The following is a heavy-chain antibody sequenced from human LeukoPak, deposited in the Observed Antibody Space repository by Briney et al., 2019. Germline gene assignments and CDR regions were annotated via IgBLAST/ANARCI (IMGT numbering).Heavy chain of an antibody. Sequence: EGSLRLSCEVSGLIFSTYWMTWVRQAPGKGLEWVATITRDGNEKYYVDSVKGRFTISRDNAKDSLCLQMNSLRAEDTAVYYCVRDQQWESPHYFDFWGQGTPVTVSS. V-gene: IGHV3-7*01. J-gene: IGHJ4*02. CDR2: ITRDGNEK. CDR1: GLIFSTYW. CDR3: VRDQQWESPHYFDF. D-gene: IGHD1-26*01.